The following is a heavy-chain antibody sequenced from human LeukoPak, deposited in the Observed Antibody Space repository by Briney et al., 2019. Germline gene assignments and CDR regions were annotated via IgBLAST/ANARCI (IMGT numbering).Heavy chain of an antibody. V-gene: IGHV3-74*01. J-gene: IGHJ4*02. Sequence: PGGPLRLSCAASGFTFSSYWMHWVRQAPGKGLVWVSHVKSDGSSITYADSVKGRFTISRDNAKNTLYLQMNSLRAEDTAVYYCARGDPIGRYWGQGTLVTVSS. D-gene: IGHD3-16*01. CDR1: GFTFSSYW. CDR3: ARGDPIGRY. CDR2: VKSDGSSI.